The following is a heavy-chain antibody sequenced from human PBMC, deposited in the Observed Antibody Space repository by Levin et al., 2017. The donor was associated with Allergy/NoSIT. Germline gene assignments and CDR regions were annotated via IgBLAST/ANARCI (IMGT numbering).Heavy chain of an antibody. CDR1: GGTFSSYA. D-gene: IGHD1-26*01. Sequence: GASVKVSCKASGGTFSSYAISWVRQAPGQGLEWMGGIIPIFGTANYAQKFQGRVTITADESTSTAYMELSSLRSEDTAVYYCARDGARGSYSTDWGQGTLVTVSS. V-gene: IGHV1-69*13. J-gene: IGHJ4*02. CDR2: IIPIFGTA. CDR3: ARDGARGSYSTD.